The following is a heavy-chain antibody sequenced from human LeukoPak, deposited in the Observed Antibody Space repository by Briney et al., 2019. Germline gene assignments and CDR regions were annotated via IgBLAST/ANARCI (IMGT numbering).Heavy chain of an antibody. CDR1: GFTFSSYA. Sequence: GGSPRLSCAASGFTFSSYAMSWVRQAPGKGLEWVSYISTRSTTLYYADSVKGRFTISRDNAKNSLYLQMNSLRAEDTAVYYCVSFDFGVVRPTPDYWGQGTLVTVSS. D-gene: IGHD3-3*01. V-gene: IGHV3-48*04. CDR2: ISTRSTTL. J-gene: IGHJ4*02. CDR3: VSFDFGVVRPTPDY.